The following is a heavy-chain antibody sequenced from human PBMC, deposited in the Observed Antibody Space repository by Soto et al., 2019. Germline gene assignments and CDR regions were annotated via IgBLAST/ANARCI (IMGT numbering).Heavy chain of an antibody. CDR1: GYTFIGYY. Sequence: GASVKVSCKASGYTFIGYYLHWVRRAPGQGLEWVGLINPSSGGTKLAQKFQGRVTLTRDKSINTAYMDVSSLKSDDTAVYFCARDRNVGSGSPDYWGQGTLVTVSS. CDR3: ARDRNVGSGSPDY. D-gene: IGHD1-26*01. J-gene: IGHJ4*02. CDR2: INPSSGGT. V-gene: IGHV1-2*02.